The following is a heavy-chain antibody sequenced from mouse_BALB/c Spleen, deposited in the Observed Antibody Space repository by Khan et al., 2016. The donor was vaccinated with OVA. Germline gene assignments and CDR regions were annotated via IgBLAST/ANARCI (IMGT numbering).Heavy chain of an antibody. CDR3: ARLAYYYDSEGFAY. V-gene: IGHV5-6*01. J-gene: IGHJ3*01. Sequence: EVELVESGGDLLEPGGSLKLSCAASGFTFSTYGMSWVRQTPDKRLEWFATISTGGHYTYYPDSVRGRFTISRDNAKNTLYLQMTSLKSEDTAMFYCARLAYYYDSEGFAYWGQGTLVTVSA. CDR1: GFTFSTYG. D-gene: IGHD1-1*01. CDR2: ISTGGHYT.